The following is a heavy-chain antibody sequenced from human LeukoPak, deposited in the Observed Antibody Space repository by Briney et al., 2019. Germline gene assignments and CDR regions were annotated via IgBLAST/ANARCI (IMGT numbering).Heavy chain of an antibody. Sequence: GGSLRLSCAASGFTFSDYYMSWIRQAPGKGLEWVSYISSSGSTIYYADSVKGRFTISRDNAKNSLYLQMNSLRAEDTAVYYCARDRFRSYYDSSGYYYYYGMDVWSQGTTVTVSS. CDR1: GFTFSDYY. J-gene: IGHJ6*02. CDR3: ARDRFRSYYDSSGYYYYYGMDV. CDR2: ISSSGSTI. V-gene: IGHV3-11*01. D-gene: IGHD3-22*01.